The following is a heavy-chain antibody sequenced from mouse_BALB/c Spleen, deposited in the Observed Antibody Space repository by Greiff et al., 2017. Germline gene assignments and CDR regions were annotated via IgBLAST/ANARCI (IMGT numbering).Heavy chain of an antibody. D-gene: IGHD4-1*01. CDR3: TRGITGKENFFAY. Sequence: VQLQQSGTVLARPGASVKMSCKASGYTFTSYWMHWVKQRPGQGLEWIGAIYPGNSDTSYNQKFKGKAKLTAVTSTSTAYMELSSLTNEDSAVYYCTRGITGKENFFAYWGQGTLVTVSA. CDR2: IYPGNSDT. CDR1: GYTFTSYW. V-gene: IGHV1-5*01. J-gene: IGHJ3*01.